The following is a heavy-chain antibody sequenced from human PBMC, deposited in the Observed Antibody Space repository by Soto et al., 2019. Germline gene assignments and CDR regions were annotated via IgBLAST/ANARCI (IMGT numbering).Heavy chain of an antibody. D-gene: IGHD3-22*01. CDR3: ARSPYSSGYYYAIDY. Sequence: GASVKVSCKASGNTVPNYAIHWVRQAPGQRLEWMGLINPSDGSTTYAQKFQGRVTMTRDTSTSTVYMDLSSLKSEDTAVYYCARSPYSSGYYYAIDYWGQGTQVTVSS. J-gene: IGHJ4*02. CDR1: GNTVPNYA. CDR2: INPSDGST. V-gene: IGHV1-46*01.